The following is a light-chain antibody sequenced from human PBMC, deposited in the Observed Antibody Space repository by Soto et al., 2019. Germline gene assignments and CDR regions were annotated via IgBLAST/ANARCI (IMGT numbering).Light chain of an antibody. CDR3: MQGTQWPPT. Sequence: DIVMTQSPLSLPVTLGQPASISCRSSQSLLYSDGTTYLNWFHQRPGQSPRRLIYKVSNRDSGVPDRFSGSGSGTDFTLTISRVEAQYVGVYFCMQGTQWPPTFGQGTKVEIK. V-gene: IGKV2-30*01. CDR2: KVS. CDR1: QSLLYSDGTTY. J-gene: IGKJ1*01.